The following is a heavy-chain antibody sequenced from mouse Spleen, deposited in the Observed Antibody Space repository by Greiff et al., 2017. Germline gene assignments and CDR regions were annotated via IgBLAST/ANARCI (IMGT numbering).Heavy chain of an antibody. CDR3: ARRTTVVARGAMDY. Sequence: VQLQQPGAELVKPGASVKLSCKASGYTFTSYWMHWVRQRPGQGLEWIGMIHPDSGSTNYNEKFTSKATLTVAKSSSTAYMQLSSLTSEDSAVYYCARRTTVVARGAMDYWGQGTSVTVSS. CDR1: GYTFTSYW. D-gene: IGHD1-1*01. J-gene: IGHJ4*01. CDR2: IHPDSGST. V-gene: IGHV1-64*01.